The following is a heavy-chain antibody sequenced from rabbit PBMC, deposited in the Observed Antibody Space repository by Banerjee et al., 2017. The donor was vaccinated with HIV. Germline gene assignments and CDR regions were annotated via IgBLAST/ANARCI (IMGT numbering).Heavy chain of an antibody. CDR2: IYNGDGST. CDR3: ARTHYSGASYFWL. V-gene: IGHV1S43*01. J-gene: IGHJ3*01. D-gene: IGHD8-1*01. CDR1: GFSFNNTYW. Sequence: QEQLEESGGDLVKPEGSLTLTCTASGFSFNNTYWIYWVRQAPGKGLEWIACIYNGDGSTWYASWVNGRFTISRSPSLNTVDLKMTSLTAADTATYFCARTHYSGASYFWLWGQGTLVTVS.